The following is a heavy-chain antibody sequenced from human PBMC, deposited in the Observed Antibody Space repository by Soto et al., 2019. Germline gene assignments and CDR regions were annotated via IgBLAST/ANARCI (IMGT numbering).Heavy chain of an antibody. V-gene: IGHV1-69*13. J-gene: IGHJ4*02. CDR1: GGTFSSYA. Sequence: ASVKVSCKASGGTFSSYAISWVRQAPGQGLEWMGGIIPIFGTANYAQKFQGRVTITADESTSTAYMELSSLRSEDTAVYHCARDRPGIPVVVAASWGQGTLVTVSS. D-gene: IGHD2-15*01. CDR2: IIPIFGTA. CDR3: ARDRPGIPVVVAAS.